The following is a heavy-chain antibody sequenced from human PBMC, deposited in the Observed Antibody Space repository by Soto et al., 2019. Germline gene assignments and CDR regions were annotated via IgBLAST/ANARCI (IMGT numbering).Heavy chain of an antibody. Sequence: ASVTVYFRASGYTYTSYGISWVRQDTDQGLEWMGWISAYNGNTNYAQKLQGRVTMTTDTSTSTAYMELRSLRSDDTAVYYCARDHTYYDFWSGYWSVSPYFDYWGQGTLVTVSS. J-gene: IGHJ4*02. CDR2: ISAYNGNT. CDR3: ARDHTYYDFWSGYWSVSPYFDY. CDR1: GYTYTSYG. V-gene: IGHV1-18*01. D-gene: IGHD3-3*01.